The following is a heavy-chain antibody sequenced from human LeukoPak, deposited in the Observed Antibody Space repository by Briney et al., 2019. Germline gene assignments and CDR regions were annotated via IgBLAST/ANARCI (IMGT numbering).Heavy chain of an antibody. CDR1: GFTIGTAW. V-gene: IGHV3-15*01. CDR3: IAHFPYFYGFDV. J-gene: IGHJ6*04. CDR2: IKSEGEGATT. D-gene: IGHD3-3*02. Sequence: GVSLRLSCGSSGFTIGTAWMSWVRQAPGKGLEWLGHIKSEGEGATTDYAAPAKGRFAISRDDSKNMIYLQMSSLKMDDTAIYYCIAHFPYFYGFDVWGKGTTVTVSS.